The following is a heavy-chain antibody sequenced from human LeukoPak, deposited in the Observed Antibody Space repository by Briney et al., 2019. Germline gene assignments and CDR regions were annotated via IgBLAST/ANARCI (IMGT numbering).Heavy chain of an antibody. Sequence: SETLSLTCTVSGGSISSSSYYWDWIRQPRGKGPEWIGSIYYSGSTYYNPSLKSRVTISVDTSKNQFSLRLSSVTAADTAVYYCASSITIFGVVVVQFDYWGQGTLVTVSS. CDR1: GGSISSSSYY. CDR2: IYYSGST. CDR3: ASSITIFGVVVVQFDY. D-gene: IGHD3-3*01. J-gene: IGHJ4*02. V-gene: IGHV4-39*01.